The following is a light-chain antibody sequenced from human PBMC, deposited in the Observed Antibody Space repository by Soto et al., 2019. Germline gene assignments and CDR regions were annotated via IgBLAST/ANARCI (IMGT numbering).Light chain of an antibody. J-gene: IGKJ4*01. CDR3: QQYDGSPGT. Sequence: EIVLTQSPGTLSLSPGERATLSGRANQDISSTSLAWYQQKPGQAPSLLIYGVSNRATGIPGRFSGSVSGTDFTLTISRLEPEDFAVYYCQQYDGSPGTFGGGTKVDIK. V-gene: IGKV3-20*01. CDR2: GVS. CDR1: QDISSTS.